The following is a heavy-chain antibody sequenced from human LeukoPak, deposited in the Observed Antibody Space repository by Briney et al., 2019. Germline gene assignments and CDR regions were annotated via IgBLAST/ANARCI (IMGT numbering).Heavy chain of an antibody. D-gene: IGHD3/OR15-3a*01. J-gene: IGHJ3*02. CDR3: ARVDLQNAFDI. CDR2: IYYSGIT. Sequence: PSETLSLTCTVSGGSISATGYFWGWIHQPPGKGLEWIGSIYYSGITHYNPSLKSRLTISVDTSKNQFSLKLSSVTAADTAVYYCARVDLQNAFDIWGQGTVVTVSS. V-gene: IGHV4-39*07. CDR1: GGSISATGYF.